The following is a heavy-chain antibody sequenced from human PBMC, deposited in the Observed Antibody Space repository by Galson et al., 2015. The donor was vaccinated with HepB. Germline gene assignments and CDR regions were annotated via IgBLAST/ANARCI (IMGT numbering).Heavy chain of an antibody. J-gene: IGHJ4*02. CDR2: ISSSSSTI. CDR3: ARDRHYGSGSYPSSFDY. V-gene: IGHV3-48*01. CDR1: GFTFSSYS. Sequence: SLRLSCAASGFTFSSYSMNWVRQAPGKGLEWVPYISSSSSTIYYADSVKGRFTISRDNAKNSLYLQMNSLRAEDTAVYYCARDRHYGSGSYPSSFDYWGQGTLVTVSS. D-gene: IGHD3-10*01.